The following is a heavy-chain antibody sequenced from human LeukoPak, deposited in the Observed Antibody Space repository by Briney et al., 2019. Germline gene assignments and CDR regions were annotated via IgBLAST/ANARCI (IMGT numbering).Heavy chain of an antibody. CDR3: AREATMVRGYGYYYYGMDV. D-gene: IGHD3-10*01. CDR2: ISPGGGTT. J-gene: IGHJ6*02. V-gene: IGHV3-23*01. Sequence: PGGSLRLSCAVSGFAFGSEAMSWVRQSPARGLEWVASISPGGGTTYYADSVKGRFTISRDNSKNTLFLQMNSLRAEDTAVHYCAREATMVRGYGYYYYGMDVWGQGTTVTVSS. CDR1: GFAFGSEA.